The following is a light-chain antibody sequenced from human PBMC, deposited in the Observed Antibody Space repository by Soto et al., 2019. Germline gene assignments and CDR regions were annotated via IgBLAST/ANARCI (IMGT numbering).Light chain of an antibody. CDR3: QQYGSSPGT. Sequence: ILLTQSPGTLSLSPGERATLSCRASQSVSSSYLAWYQQKPGQALRLLIYGASSRATGIPDRFSGSGSGTDFTLTISRLEPEDFAVYYCQQYGSSPGTFGQGTKVEIK. CDR1: QSVSSSY. CDR2: GAS. J-gene: IGKJ1*01. V-gene: IGKV3-20*01.